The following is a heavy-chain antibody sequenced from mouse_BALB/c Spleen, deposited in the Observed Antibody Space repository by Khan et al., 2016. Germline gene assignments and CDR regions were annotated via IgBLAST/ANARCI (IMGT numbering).Heavy chain of an antibody. Sequence: EVKLLESGGGLVQPGGSLKLSCAASGFDFSRYWMSWVRQAPGKGLEWIGEINPDSSTINYTPSLKDKFIISRDNAKNTLYLQVSKVRSEDTALYYCERRAFGYYGAWLVYWGQGTLVTVSA. CDR3: ERRAFGYYGAWLVY. D-gene: IGHD1-1*01. CDR2: INPDSSTI. V-gene: IGHV4-1*02. J-gene: IGHJ3*01. CDR1: GFDFSRYW.